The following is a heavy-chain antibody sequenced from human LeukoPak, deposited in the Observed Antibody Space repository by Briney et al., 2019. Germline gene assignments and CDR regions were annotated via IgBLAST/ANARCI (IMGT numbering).Heavy chain of an antibody. J-gene: IGHJ3*02. CDR3: RVVVVTNDAFDI. CDR2: IYSGGST. Sequence: PGGSLRLSCAASGFTVSSNYMSWVRQAPGKGLEWVSVIYSGGSTYYADSVKGRFTISRDNSKNTLYLQMNSLRAEDTAVYYCRVVVVTNDAFDIWGQGTMVTVSS. D-gene: IGHD3-22*01. CDR1: GFTVSSNY. V-gene: IGHV3-66*01.